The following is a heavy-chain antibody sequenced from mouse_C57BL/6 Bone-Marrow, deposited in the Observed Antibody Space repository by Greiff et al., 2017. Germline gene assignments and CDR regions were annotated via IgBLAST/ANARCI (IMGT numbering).Heavy chain of an antibody. Sequence: QVQLQQPGAELVMPGASVKLSCKASGYTFTSYWMHWVKQRPGQGLEWIGEIDPSDSYTNYNQKFKGKSTLTVDKSSSTAYMQLSSLTSEDSAVYYCARSHYDGCLDYWGRGTTLTVTA. D-gene: IGHD2-3*01. CDR3: ARSHYDGCLDY. CDR2: IDPSDSYT. J-gene: IGHJ2*01. CDR1: GYTFTSYW. V-gene: IGHV1-69*01.